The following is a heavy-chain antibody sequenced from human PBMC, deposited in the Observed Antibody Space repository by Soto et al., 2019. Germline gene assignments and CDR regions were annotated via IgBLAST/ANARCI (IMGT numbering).Heavy chain of an antibody. CDR2: LYYSWST. Sequence: SETLSLTCTVSGGSISSGDYYLSWIRHPPGKGLEWIGYLYYSWSTYYNPSLKSRVTISVDRSKNHFFLNLTSVTAADTAVYYCATYRKFFQIWGEGTKVTVSS. V-gene: IGHV4-30-4*01. CDR1: GGSISSGDYY. CDR3: ATYRKFFQI. J-gene: IGHJ3*02.